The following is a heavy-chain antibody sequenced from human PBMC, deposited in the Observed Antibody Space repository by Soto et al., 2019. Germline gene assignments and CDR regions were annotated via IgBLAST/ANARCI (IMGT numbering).Heavy chain of an antibody. CDR3: ARQTELGRIDY. Sequence: PSDTLSLTCAVYGGSFSVYYWSWIRQPPGKGLEWIGEINHSGSTNYNPSLKSRVTISVDTSKNQFSLKLSSVTAADTAVYYCARQTELGRIDYWGQGTLVTVSS. J-gene: IGHJ4*02. CDR2: INHSGST. V-gene: IGHV4-34*01. CDR1: GGSFSVYY. D-gene: IGHD1-1*01.